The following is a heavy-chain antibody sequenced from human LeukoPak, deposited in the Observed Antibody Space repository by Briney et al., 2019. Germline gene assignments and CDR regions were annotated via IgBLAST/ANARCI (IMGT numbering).Heavy chain of an antibody. D-gene: IGHD3-10*01. V-gene: IGHV4-34*01. CDR2: INHSGST. CDR3: ARARPYGSGSYTPPRRYFDY. CDR1: GGSFSGYY. Sequence: SETLSLTCAVYGGSFSGYYWSWIRQPPGKGLEWIGEINHSGSTNYNPSLKSRVTISVDTSKNQFSLKLSSVTAADTAVCYCARARPYGSGSYTPPRRYFDYWGQGTLVTVSS. J-gene: IGHJ4*02.